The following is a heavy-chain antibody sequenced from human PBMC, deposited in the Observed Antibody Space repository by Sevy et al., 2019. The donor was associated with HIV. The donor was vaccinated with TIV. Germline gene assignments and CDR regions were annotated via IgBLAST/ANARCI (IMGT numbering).Heavy chain of an antibody. V-gene: IGHV1-2*06. Sequence: ASVKVSCKASGYTFTDYWIHWVRQAPGQGLEWMGRIKPSGGAPNYARMFQDRITVTSDTSITTAYLALNYLSSDDTAVYYCARTIVSGTMVDIDYWGQGTLVTVSS. CDR2: IKPSGGAP. D-gene: IGHD1-26*01. CDR3: ARTIVSGTMVDIDY. J-gene: IGHJ4*02. CDR1: GYTFTDYW.